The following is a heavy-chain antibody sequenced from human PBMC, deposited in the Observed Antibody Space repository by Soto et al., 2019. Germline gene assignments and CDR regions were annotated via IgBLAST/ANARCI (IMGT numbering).Heavy chain of an antibody. CDR2: VSHSGTA. D-gene: IGHD2-15*01. CDR3: ARYGGTAIWYFDI. J-gene: IGHJ2*01. CDR1: GASFTGYY. Sequence: QVRLQQWGAGLLKPSETLSLTCAVYGASFTGYYWTWLRQSPGKGLEGIGEVSHSGTAKYNPSLKSRVTISRATSKSQFSLELTSVTAADTAVYYCARYGGTAIWYFDIWGRGTAVSVSS. V-gene: IGHV4-34*01.